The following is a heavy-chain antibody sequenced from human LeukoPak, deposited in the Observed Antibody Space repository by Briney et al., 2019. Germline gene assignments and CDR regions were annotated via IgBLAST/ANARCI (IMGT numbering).Heavy chain of an antibody. CDR1: GGSISSYY. J-gene: IGHJ4*02. V-gene: IGHV4-59*01. Sequence: SETLSLTCTVSGGSISSYYWSWIRQPPGKGLEWIGYIYYSGSTNYNPSLKSRVTISVDTSKNQFSLKLSSVTAADTAVYYCARDAFQETMVNYFDYWGQGTLVTVSS. D-gene: IGHD3-10*01. CDR2: IYYSGST. CDR3: ARDAFQETMVNYFDY.